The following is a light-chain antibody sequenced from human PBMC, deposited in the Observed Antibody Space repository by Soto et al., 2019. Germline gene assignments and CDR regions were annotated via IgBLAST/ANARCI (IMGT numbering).Light chain of an antibody. V-gene: IGKV3-20*01. Sequence: EIELTQSPGTLSLSPGERATLSCRASQTVSGSQLAWYQQRPGQPPRLLIFDASRRATGIPDRFSGSGSGTDFSLTISRLEPEDFAVYYCQHYDNTPPSVTFGPGTKVDIK. CDR1: QTVSGSQ. J-gene: IGKJ3*01. CDR3: QHYDNTPPSVT. CDR2: DAS.